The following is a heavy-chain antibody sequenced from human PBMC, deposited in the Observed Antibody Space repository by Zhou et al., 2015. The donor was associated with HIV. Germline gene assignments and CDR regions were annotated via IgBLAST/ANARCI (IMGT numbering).Heavy chain of an antibody. CDR3: ASGSTYYYDSSGYYYYYYGMDV. CDR2: MNPNSGNT. CDR1: GYTFTSYD. Sequence: QVQLVQSGAEVKKPGASVKVSCKASGYTFTSYDINWVRQATGQGLEWMGWMNPNSGNTGYAQKFQGRVTMTRNTSISTAYMELSSLRSEDTAVYYCASGSTYYYDSSGYYYYYYGMDVWGQGTTVTVSS. D-gene: IGHD3-22*01. J-gene: IGHJ6*02. V-gene: IGHV1-8*01.